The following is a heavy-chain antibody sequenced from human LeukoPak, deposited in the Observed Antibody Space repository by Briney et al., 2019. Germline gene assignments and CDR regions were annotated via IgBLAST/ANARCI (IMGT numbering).Heavy chain of an antibody. CDR3: ARGAVAHYDS. D-gene: IGHD5-12*01. CDR2: TYFRSKWYN. J-gene: IGHJ4*02. Sequence: SQTLSLTCAISGDSVSTNCAAWNWIRQSPSRGLEWLGRTYFRSKWYNDYAVSVKSRITINPDTSRNQFSLHLNFVTPEDTAVYYCARGAVAHYDSWGQGTLVTVSS. CDR1: GDSVSTNCAA. V-gene: IGHV6-1*01.